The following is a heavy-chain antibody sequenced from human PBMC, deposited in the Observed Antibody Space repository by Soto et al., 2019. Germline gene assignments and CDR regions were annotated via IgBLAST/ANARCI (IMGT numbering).Heavy chain of an antibody. D-gene: IGHD1-26*01. CDR2: INHSGST. CDR3: ARATTEGYFDY. V-gene: IGHV4-34*01. CDR1: GGSFSGYY. J-gene: IGHJ4*02. Sequence: QVQLQQWGAGLLKPSETLSLTCAVYGGSFSGYYWSWIRQPPGKGLEWIGEINHSGSTNYNPSLKSRVTISVDTSKNQFSLKLSSVTAADTAVYYCARATTEGYFDYWGQGTLVTVSS.